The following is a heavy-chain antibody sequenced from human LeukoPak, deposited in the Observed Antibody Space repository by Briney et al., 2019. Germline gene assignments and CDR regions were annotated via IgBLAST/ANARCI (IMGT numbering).Heavy chain of an antibody. J-gene: IGHJ4*02. Sequence: SETLSLTCTVSGGSISSNYWSWIRQSPGKGLEWTGYIYYRGSTDYNPSLKSRVTISVDTSKNQFSLNLNSVTAADTAVYYCVIFIMGTSTTDYWGQGTLVTVSS. CDR1: GGSISSNY. CDR2: IYYRGST. V-gene: IGHV4-59*12. D-gene: IGHD1-26*01. CDR3: VIFIMGTSTTDY.